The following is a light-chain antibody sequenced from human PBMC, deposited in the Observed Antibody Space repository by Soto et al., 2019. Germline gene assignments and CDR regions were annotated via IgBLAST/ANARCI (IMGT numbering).Light chain of an antibody. V-gene: IGLV2-11*01. CDR3: CSYAGTHTYV. J-gene: IGLJ1*01. CDR1: SSDVGGYNY. CDR2: DVT. Sequence: QSVLTQPRSVSGSPGQSVTISCTGTSSDVGGYNYVSWYQQRPGKAPKLMIYDVTKRPSGVPDRFSGSKSGNTASLTISGLQAEDEADYYCCSYAGTHTYVLRTGTKVPS.